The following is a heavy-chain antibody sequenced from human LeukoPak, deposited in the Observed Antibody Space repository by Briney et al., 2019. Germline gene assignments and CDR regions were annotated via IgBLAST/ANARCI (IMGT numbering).Heavy chain of an antibody. CDR1: GFTVSSNY. V-gene: IGHV3-53*01. D-gene: IGHD6-19*01. Sequence: PGGSLRLSCAASGFTVSSNYMSWVRQAPGKGLEWVSVIYSGGNTYYADSVKGRFTISRDNPKNTVSLQMDSLRAEDTAVYYCAKDYPRHSSGWYYDYWGQGTLVTVSS. CDR2: IYSGGNT. CDR3: AKDYPRHSSGWYYDY. J-gene: IGHJ4*02.